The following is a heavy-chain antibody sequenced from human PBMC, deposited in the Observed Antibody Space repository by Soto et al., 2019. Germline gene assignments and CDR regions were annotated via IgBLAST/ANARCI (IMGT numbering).Heavy chain of an antibody. CDR3: ARVNRSMVRGVQKYYFDY. V-gene: IGHV1-69*02. CDR2: IIPILGIA. J-gene: IGHJ4*02. Sequence: RASVKVSCKASGGTFSIYTISWVRQAPGQGLEWMGRIIPILGIANYAQKFQGRVTITADKSTSTAYMELSSLRSEDTAVYYCARVNRSMVRGVQKYYFDYWGQGTLVTVSS. D-gene: IGHD3-10*01. CDR1: GGTFSIYT.